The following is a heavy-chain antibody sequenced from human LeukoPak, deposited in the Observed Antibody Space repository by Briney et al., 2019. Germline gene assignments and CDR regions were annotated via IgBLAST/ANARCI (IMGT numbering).Heavy chain of an antibody. Sequence: GGSLRLSCEASGFTFSSYWMNWVRQVPGKGLEWVASVKPDGSDNFYVDSVEGRFTISRDNARYSLFLQMNSLRVGDTAVYYCVRENQLRCWGQGTLVSVSS. D-gene: IGHD5-12*01. CDR3: VRENQLRC. CDR1: GFTFSSYW. J-gene: IGHJ4*02. CDR2: VKPDGSDN. V-gene: IGHV3-7*01.